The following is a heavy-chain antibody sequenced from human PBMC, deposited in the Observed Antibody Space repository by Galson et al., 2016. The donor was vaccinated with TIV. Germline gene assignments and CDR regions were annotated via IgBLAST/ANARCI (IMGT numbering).Heavy chain of an antibody. CDR2: ISYSGCNK. D-gene: IGHD4-11*01. CDR3: AKDQEKYFSNLYYGMAV. V-gene: IGHV3-30*18. J-gene: IGHJ6*02. Sequence: SLRLSCAASGFIFRNYNIHWVRQAPGKGPEWVAFISYSGCNKYYGDSVKGRFTISRDNSKDTVYLEMNSLRTEDTAMYYCAKDQEKYFSNLYYGMAVWGQGTMVTGSS. CDR1: GFIFRNYN.